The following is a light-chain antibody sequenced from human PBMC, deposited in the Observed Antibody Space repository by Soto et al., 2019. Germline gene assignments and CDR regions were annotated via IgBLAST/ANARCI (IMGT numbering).Light chain of an antibody. J-gene: IGKJ5*01. CDR3: QQYGSSPVT. V-gene: IGKV3-20*01. CDR1: QSVGTF. Sequence: EIVLTQSPATLSLSPGERATLSCRASQSVGTFFAWYQQKPGQAPRLLMYDASTRATAIPARFSGSGSGTDFTLTISRLEPEDFAVYYCQQYGSSPVTFGQGTRPENK. CDR2: DAS.